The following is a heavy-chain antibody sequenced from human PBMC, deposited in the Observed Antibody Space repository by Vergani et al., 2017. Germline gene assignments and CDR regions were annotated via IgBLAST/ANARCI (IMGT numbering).Heavy chain of an antibody. D-gene: IGHD5-12*01. CDR1: GGTFSSYA. CDR2: IIPIFGTA. J-gene: IGHJ6*02. V-gene: IGHV1-69*01. Sequence: QVQLVQSGAEVKKPGSSVKLSCEASGGTFSSYAIRWVRQAPGQGLEWMGGIIPIFGTAHYAQKFQGRVTITADESTSTAYMEISSLRSEDTAVYYCGGRGGYSDYANYYYCMDVWGQGTTVTVSS. CDR3: GGRGGYSDYANYYYCMDV.